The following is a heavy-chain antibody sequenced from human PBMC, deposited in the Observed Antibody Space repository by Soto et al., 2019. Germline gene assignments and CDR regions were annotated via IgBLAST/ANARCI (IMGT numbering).Heavy chain of an antibody. CDR2: ISAYNGNT. CDR1: GYTFTSYG. CDR3: ARGNGSGSHRRKDYYYYYGMDV. Sequence: QVQLVQSGAEVKKPGASVKVSCKASGYTFTSYGISWVRQAPGQGLEWMGWISAYNGNTNYAQKLQGRVTMTTDTSPSTAYMELRSLRSDDTAVYYCARGNGSGSHRRKDYYYYYGMDVWGQGTTVTVSS. J-gene: IGHJ6*02. V-gene: IGHV1-18*01. D-gene: IGHD3-10*01.